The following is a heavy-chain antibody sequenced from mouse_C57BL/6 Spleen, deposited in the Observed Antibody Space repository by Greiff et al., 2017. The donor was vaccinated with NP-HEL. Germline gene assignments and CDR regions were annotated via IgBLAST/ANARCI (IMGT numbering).Heavy chain of an antibody. D-gene: IGHD1-1*02. Sequence: DVKLQESGPGLVKPSQSLSLTCSVTGYSITSGYYWNWIRQFPGNKLEWMGYISYDGCNNYKPSLKNRISITRDTSKNQFFLKLKSVTTEDTATYYCARVVDLLGVDYWGQGTTLTVSS. CDR3: ARVVDLLGVDY. V-gene: IGHV3-6*01. CDR2: ISYDGCN. CDR1: GYSITSGYY. J-gene: IGHJ2*01.